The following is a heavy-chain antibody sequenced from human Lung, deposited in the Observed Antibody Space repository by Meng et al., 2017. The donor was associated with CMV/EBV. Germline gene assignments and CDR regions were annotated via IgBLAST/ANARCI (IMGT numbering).Heavy chain of an antibody. Sequence: GGSLRLSCAASGFTFSNYEMNWVRQAPGQGLEWVSYISTSGSTMYYADSVKGRFTVSRDNAKNSLYLQMNSLRAEDTAVYYCARNGQKTGTPSHYWGHGTLVTVSS. V-gene: IGHV3-48*03. CDR3: ARNGQKTGTPSHY. J-gene: IGHJ4*01. D-gene: IGHD1-1*01. CDR1: GFTFSNYE. CDR2: ISTSGSTM.